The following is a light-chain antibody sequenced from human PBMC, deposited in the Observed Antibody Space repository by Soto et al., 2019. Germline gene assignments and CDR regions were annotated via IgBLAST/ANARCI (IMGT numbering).Light chain of an antibody. CDR2: GAS. J-gene: IGKJ4*01. CDR3: QQYGSSPLT. CDR1: QSVSSSS. V-gene: IGKV3-20*01. Sequence: EVVLTQSPGTLPLSPGERATLSCRASQSVSSSSLAWYQQRPGQAPRLLIYGASIRATDIPDRFSGSGSGTDFTLTISRLEPEDFAVYYCQQYGSSPLTFGGGTKV.